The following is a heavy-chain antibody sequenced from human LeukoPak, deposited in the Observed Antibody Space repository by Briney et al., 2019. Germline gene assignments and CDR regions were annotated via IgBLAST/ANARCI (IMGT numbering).Heavy chain of an antibody. V-gene: IGHV5-51*01. CDR3: ARHAGGVYPLLGYMDV. CDR2: IYPGDSDT. J-gene: IGHJ6*03. CDR1: GYSITSYW. D-gene: IGHD3-16*01. Sequence: GESLKISSKDPGYSITSYWIAWVRQMPGKGLEWMGIIYPGDSDTRYSPSFQGQVTISADKSISTAYLQWSSLKASDTAMYYCARHAGGVYPLLGYMDVWGKGTTVTVSS.